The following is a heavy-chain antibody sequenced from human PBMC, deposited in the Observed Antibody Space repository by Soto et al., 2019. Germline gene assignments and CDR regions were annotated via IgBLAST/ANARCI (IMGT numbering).Heavy chain of an antibody. D-gene: IGHD3-10*01. Sequence: QVQLVQSGAEVKKPGASVKVSCKASGYTFTSYAMHWVRQAPGQRLEWVGWINAGNGNTKYSQKFQGRVTITRDTSASTAYMELSSLRSEDTAVNYCASEVPFYYGSGSVDYWGQGTLVTVSS. J-gene: IGHJ4*02. CDR3: ASEVPFYYGSGSVDY. V-gene: IGHV1-3*01. CDR1: GYTFTSYA. CDR2: INAGNGNT.